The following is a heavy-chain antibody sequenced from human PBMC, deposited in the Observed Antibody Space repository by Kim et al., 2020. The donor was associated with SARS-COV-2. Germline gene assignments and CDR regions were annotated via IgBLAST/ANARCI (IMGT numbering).Heavy chain of an antibody. CDR1: GYRFATYW. V-gene: IGHV5-51*01. CDR3: ARSAARGNPYNWFDP. D-gene: IGHD6-6*01. CDR2: IFPGDSET. J-gene: IGHJ5*02. Sequence: GESLKISCKSSGYRFATYWIGWVRQMPGKGLEWMGTIFPGDSETRYSPSFQGHVTFSVDKSIDTAYLQWSSLEASDTAIYFCARSAARGNPYNWFDPWGQGTLVTVSS.